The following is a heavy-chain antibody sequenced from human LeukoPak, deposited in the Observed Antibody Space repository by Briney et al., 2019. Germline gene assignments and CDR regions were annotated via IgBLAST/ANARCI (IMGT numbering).Heavy chain of an antibody. D-gene: IGHD3-9*01. CDR3: VRDWDHFDFDS. CDR1: GFTFSNYW. Sequence: PGGSLRLSCAASGFTFSNYWMPWVRRAPGKGLVWVSRIKGDGSHTIYADSVKGRFTISRDNAKNTLYLQMRSLRAEDTAVYYCVRDWDHFDFDSWGQGTLVTVSS. V-gene: IGHV3-74*01. J-gene: IGHJ5*01. CDR2: IKGDGSHT.